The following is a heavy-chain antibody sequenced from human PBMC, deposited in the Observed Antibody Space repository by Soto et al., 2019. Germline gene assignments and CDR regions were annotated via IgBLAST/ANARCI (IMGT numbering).Heavy chain of an antibody. J-gene: IGHJ6*02. V-gene: IGHV3-30*09. CDR2: ISHDGNIN. Sequence: QVQLVESGGGVVQPGRSLRLSCGASGFTFRSYAMHWVRQAPGKGLEWVTTISHDGNINYYADSVKGRFAISRDNPLNKMFLQMDSLIPEDTARYYCARAYENSSAGYYYYGMDVWGHGTTVTVSS. CDR1: GFTFRSYA. CDR3: ARAYENSSAGYYYYGMDV. D-gene: IGHD3-9*01.